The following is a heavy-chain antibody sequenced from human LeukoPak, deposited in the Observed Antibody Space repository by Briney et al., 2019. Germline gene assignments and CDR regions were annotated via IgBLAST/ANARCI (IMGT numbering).Heavy chain of an antibody. V-gene: IGHV4-30-2*01. D-gene: IGHD2-15*01. CDR2: IYHSGST. Sequence: SETLSLTCTVSGGSISSGGYYWSWIRQPPGKGLEWIGYIYHSGSTYYNPSLQSRVTISVDRSKNQFSLKLSSVTAADTAVYYCARFRLWPVVAATPDAFDIWGQGTMVTVSS. CDR1: GGSISSGGYY. CDR3: ARFRLWPVVAATPDAFDI. J-gene: IGHJ3*02.